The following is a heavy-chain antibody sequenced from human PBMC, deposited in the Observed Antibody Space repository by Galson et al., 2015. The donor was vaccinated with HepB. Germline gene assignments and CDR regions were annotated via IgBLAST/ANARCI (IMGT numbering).Heavy chain of an antibody. J-gene: IGHJ5*02. V-gene: IGHV3-73*01. Sequence: SLRLSCAASGFTFSGSAMHWVRQTSGKGLEWVGRIGSKAHSYATEYAASVKGRFTITRDDSKNTAFLQMNNLKIEDTAVYYCTRRGDLSGYCSAWGQGTLVTVSS. CDR1: GFTFSGSA. CDR3: TRRGDLSGYCSA. D-gene: IGHD6-25*01. CDR2: IGSKAHSYAT.